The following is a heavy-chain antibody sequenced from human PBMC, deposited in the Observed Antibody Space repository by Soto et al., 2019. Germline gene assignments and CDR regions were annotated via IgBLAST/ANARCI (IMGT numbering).Heavy chain of an antibody. J-gene: IGHJ4*02. CDR1: GYSFANYW. CDR3: ARGDSSDYSTATPADY. D-gene: IGHD3-22*01. CDR2: IYPTDSDT. Sequence: GESLKISCSGSGYSFANYWIGWVRQMPGKGLEWMGIIYPTDSDTRYSPSFQGQVTISADKSISTAYLQWNSLKASDTAIYFCARGDSSDYSTATPADYWGQGTLVTVSS. V-gene: IGHV5-51*01.